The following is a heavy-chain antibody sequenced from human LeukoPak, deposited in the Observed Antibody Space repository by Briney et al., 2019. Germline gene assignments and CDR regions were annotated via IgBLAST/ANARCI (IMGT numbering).Heavy chain of an antibody. J-gene: IGHJ2*01. CDR1: GFTFDDYG. D-gene: IGHD4-17*01. V-gene: IGHV3-23*01. Sequence: GGSLRLSCAASGFTFDDYGMSWVRQAPGKGLAWVSGISGSGGGTYYVDSVRGRFTISRDNSKNTVFLDMNNMRADDTAVYFCVKDNYADYASGGVDWYFDLWGRGTLVTVSS. CDR2: ISGSGGGT. CDR3: VKDNYADYASGGVDWYFDL.